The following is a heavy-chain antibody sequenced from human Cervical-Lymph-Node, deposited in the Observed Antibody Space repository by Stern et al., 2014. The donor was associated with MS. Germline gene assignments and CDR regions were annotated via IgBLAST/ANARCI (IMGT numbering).Heavy chain of an antibody. CDR3: ARSSTVTPNAFDI. CDR2: IYNIGST. CDR1: GGSISSGGYS. Sequence: QVQLQESGSGLVKPSQTLSLTCAVSGGSISSGGYSWSWIRQPPGNGLEWMGYIYNIGSTYYTPSLKSRFTISLDRSKTQFSLKLISVTAADTAVYYCARSSTVTPNAFDIWGQGTMVTVSS. J-gene: IGHJ3*02. V-gene: IGHV4-30-2*01. D-gene: IGHD4-17*01.